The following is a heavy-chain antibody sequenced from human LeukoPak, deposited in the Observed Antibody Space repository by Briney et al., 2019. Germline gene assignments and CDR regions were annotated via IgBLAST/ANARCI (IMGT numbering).Heavy chain of an antibody. V-gene: IGHV4-59*01. CDR2: IYYSGST. CDR3: ASNFYDSSGYYYEY. CDR1: GGSISSYY. Sequence: SETLSLTCTVSGGSISSYYWSWIRQPPGKGLEWIGYIYYSGSTNYNPSLKSRVTISVDTSKNQFSLKLSSVTAADTAVYYCASNFYDSSGYYYEYWGQGTLVTVSS. D-gene: IGHD3-22*01. J-gene: IGHJ4*02.